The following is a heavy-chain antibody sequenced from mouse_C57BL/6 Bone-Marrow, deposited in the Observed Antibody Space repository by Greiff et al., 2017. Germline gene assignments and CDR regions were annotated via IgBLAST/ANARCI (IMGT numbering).Heavy chain of an antibody. V-gene: IGHV14-4*01. Sequence: EVQLQQSGAELVRPGASVKLSCTASGFNFKDDYMHWVKQRPEQGLEWIGWIVPENGDTEYASQFQGKATITADPSSNTAYLQLSRLTSEDPAVYYCTTWDYGSPFDYWGQGTTLTVSS. D-gene: IGHD1-1*01. CDR1: GFNFKDDY. CDR2: IVPENGDT. CDR3: TTWDYGSPFDY. J-gene: IGHJ2*01.